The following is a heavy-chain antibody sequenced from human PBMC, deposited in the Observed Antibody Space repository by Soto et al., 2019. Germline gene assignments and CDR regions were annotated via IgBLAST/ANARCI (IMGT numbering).Heavy chain of an antibody. CDR3: ARGLYCGGGCYSHFDY. J-gene: IGHJ4*02. D-gene: IGHD2-21*02. V-gene: IGHV1-69*01. Sequence: VQLVQSGVEVKKPGSSVKVSCKASGGTFSNYPFIWVRQAPGQGLDWMGGIIPIFGTTDYGQRFQGRVTSTADESTNTAYMELSSLRSDDTAVYYCARGLYCGGGCYSHFDYWGQGTLVTVSS. CDR2: IIPIFGTT. CDR1: GGTFSNYP.